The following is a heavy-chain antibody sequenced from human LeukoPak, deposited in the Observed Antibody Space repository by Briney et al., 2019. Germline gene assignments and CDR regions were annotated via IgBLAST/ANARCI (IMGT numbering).Heavy chain of an antibody. Sequence: PGGSLRLSCAASGFTFSSYAMSSVRQAPGKGLEWLAAISGSSASKFYAGSVKRRYNNSKDNSKNTMYLQMNSLSAEETAVYYCAKDREGDYWGQGTLVTVSS. D-gene: IGHD1-26*01. J-gene: IGHJ4*02. CDR3: AKDREGDY. CDR2: ISGSSASK. CDR1: GFTFSSYA. V-gene: IGHV3-23*01.